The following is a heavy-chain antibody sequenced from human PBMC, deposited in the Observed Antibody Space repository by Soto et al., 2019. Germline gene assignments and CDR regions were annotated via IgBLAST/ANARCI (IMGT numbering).Heavy chain of an antibody. CDR1: GFTFSSYS. CDR2: ISSSSFSI. Sequence: EVQLVESGGGLVKPGGSLRLSCAASGFTFSSYSMNWVRQAPGKGLEWVSSISSSSFSINYADSVKGRFSISRDNAQNSLHLQMNNLRAEDTAGYYCARNESFNLYGMDVCGHGTTVTVSS. D-gene: IGHD3-16*02. J-gene: IGHJ6*01. V-gene: IGHV3-21*02. CDR3: ARNESFNLYGMDV.